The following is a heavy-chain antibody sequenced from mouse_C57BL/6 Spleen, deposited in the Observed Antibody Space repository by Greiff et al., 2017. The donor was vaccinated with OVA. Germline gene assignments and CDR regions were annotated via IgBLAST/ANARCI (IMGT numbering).Heavy chain of an antibody. CDR2: IHPNSGST. J-gene: IGHJ3*01. Sequence: QVQLKQPGAELVKPGASVKLSCKASGYTFTSYWMHWVKQRPGQGLEWIGMIHPNSGSTNYNEKFKSKATLTVDKSSSTAYMQLSSLTSEDSAVYYCARSIYDYDGFAYWGQGTLVTVSA. CDR3: ARSIYDYDGFAY. D-gene: IGHD2-4*01. CDR1: GYTFTSYW. V-gene: IGHV1-64*01.